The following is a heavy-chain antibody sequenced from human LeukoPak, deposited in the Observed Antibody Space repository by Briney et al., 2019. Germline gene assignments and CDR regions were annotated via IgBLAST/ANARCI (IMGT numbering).Heavy chain of an antibody. CDR1: GFTFSTYA. Sequence: GSLRLSCAASGFTFSTYAMSWVRQAPGKGLEWVSAISGSGGSTYYADSVKGRFTISRDSSKNTLYLQMNSLRAEDTAVYYCSKEGSGSYYYMDVWGKGTTVTVSS. V-gene: IGHV3-23*01. D-gene: IGHD1-26*01. CDR3: SKEGSGSYYYMDV. J-gene: IGHJ6*03. CDR2: ISGSGGST.